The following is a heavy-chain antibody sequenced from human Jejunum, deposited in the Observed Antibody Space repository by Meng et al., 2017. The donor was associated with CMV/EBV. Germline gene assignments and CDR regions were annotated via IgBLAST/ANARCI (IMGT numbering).Heavy chain of an antibody. D-gene: IGHD3-22*01. CDR2: IKGDGSES. V-gene: IGHV3-7*01. Sequence: AASGFIFSAHWMTWVRQAPGKGLEWVANIKGDGSESWYVDSLKGRFVISRDNAKNSLYLQMNSLRVEDTAVYYCARDASGYPLDHWGQGTLVIVSS. J-gene: IGHJ4*02. CDR1: GFIFSAHW. CDR3: ARDASGYPLDH.